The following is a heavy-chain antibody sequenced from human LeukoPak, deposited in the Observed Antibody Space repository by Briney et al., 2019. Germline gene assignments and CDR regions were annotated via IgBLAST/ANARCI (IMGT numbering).Heavy chain of an antibody. D-gene: IGHD3-16*01. V-gene: IGHV3-30-3*01. CDR2: ISYDGSNK. CDR1: GFTFSSYA. J-gene: IGHJ4*02. CDR3: ARDGDGEVMATSDY. Sequence: TGGSLRLSCAASGFTFSSYAMHWVRQAPGKGLEWVAVISYDGSNKYYADSVKGRFTISRDNAKNSLYLQMNSLRAEDTAVYYCARDGDGEVMATSDYWGQGTLVTVSS.